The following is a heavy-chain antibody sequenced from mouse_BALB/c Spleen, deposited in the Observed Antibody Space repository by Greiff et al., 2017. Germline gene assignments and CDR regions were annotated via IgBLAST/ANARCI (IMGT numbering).Heavy chain of an antibody. CDR1: GYTFTSYW. CDR3: AREGLLRLLFDY. D-gene: IGHD1-2*01. CDR2: INPSTGYT. Sequence: VQVVESGAELAKPGASVKMSCKASGYTFTSYWMHWVKQRPGQGLEWIGYINPSTGYTEYNQKFKDKATLTADKSSSTAYMQLSSLTSEDSAVYYCAREGLLRLLFDYWGQGTTLTVSS. J-gene: IGHJ2*01. V-gene: IGHV1-7*01.